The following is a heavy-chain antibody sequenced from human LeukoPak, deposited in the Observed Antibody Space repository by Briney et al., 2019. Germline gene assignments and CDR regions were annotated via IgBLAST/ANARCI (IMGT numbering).Heavy chain of an antibody. CDR3: AKDHLHCSSTSCYNFDY. V-gene: IGHV3-23*01. CDR2: ISGSGGST. CDR1: GFTFSSYA. D-gene: IGHD2-2*01. Sequence: PGGSLRLSCAASGFTFSSYAMSRVRQAPGKGLEWVSAISGSGGSTYYADSVKGRFTISRDNSKNTLYLQMNSLRAENTAVYYCAKDHLHCSSTSCYNFDYWGQGTLVTVSS. J-gene: IGHJ4*02.